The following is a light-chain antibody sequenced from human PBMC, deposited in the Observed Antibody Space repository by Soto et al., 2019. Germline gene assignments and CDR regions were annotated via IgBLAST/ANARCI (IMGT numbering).Light chain of an antibody. CDR2: DVS. CDR3: CSYAGSYTFVYV. CDR1: SSDVVGYNY. V-gene: IGLV2-11*01. J-gene: IGLJ1*01. Sequence: QPVLTQPRSVSGSPGQSVTISCTGTSSDVVGYNYVSWYQQHPGKAPKLMIYDVSKRPSGVPDRFSGSKSGNTASLTISGLQAEDEADYCCCSYAGSYTFVYVFGTGTKVTVL.